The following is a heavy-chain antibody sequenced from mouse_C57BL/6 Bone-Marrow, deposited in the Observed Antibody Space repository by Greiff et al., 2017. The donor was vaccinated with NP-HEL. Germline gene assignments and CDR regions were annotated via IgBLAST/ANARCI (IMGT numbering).Heavy chain of an antibody. CDR1: GYTFTSYW. V-gene: IGHV1-72*01. CDR3: ALYDGPPMDY. J-gene: IGHJ4*01. D-gene: IGHD2-3*01. CDR2: IAPNSGGT. Sequence: QVQLQQPGAELVKPGASVKLTCKASGYTFTSYWMHWVKQRPGRGLEWIGRIAPNSGGTKYNEKFKSEATLTVDKPSSTAYMQLSSLTSEDSAVYYCALYDGPPMDYWGQGTSVTVSS.